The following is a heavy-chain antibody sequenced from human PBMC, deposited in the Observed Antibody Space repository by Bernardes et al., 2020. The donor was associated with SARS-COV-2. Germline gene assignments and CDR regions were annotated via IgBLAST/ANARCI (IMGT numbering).Heavy chain of an antibody. CDR1: GFTFSSYG. CDR2: ISGSGLTT. Sequence: SLRLSCATSGFTFSSYGLTWVRQSPGRGLEWVASISGSGLTTYYADFVKGRFTVSRDSSKNMVFLQMNSLRVEDTAVYFCARGGENSLEYWGQGTLVTVSS. D-gene: IGHD3-10*01. V-gene: IGHV3-23*01. J-gene: IGHJ4*02. CDR3: ARGGENSLEY.